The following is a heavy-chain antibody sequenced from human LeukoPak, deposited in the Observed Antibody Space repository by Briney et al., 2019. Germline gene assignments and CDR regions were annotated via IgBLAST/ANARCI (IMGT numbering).Heavy chain of an antibody. Sequence: GGSLRLSCAASGFTFSDCYMSWIRQAPGKGLEWVSYISSSGSTIYYADSVKGRFTISRDNSKNTLYLQMNSLRAEDTAVYYCAKTRGMTTVTTDPAFDYWGQGTLVTVSS. V-gene: IGHV3-11*01. CDR1: GFTFSDCY. D-gene: IGHD4-17*01. J-gene: IGHJ4*02. CDR2: ISSSGSTI. CDR3: AKTRGMTTVTTDPAFDY.